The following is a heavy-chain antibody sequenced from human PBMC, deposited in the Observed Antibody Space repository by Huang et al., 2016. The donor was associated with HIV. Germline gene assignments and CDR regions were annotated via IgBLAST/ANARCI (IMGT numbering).Heavy chain of an antibody. CDR1: GFRFSSYG. V-gene: IGHV3-30*18. J-gene: IGHJ4*02. D-gene: IGHD3-3*01. CDR3: AKDKYLMSTILAYYFDC. CDR2: VSFDGSTK. Sequence: QVQLVESGGGVVQPGRSLRLSCTASGFRFSSYGMHWVRQAPGKGLEWVAVVSFDGSTKYSADSVKGRFTIARDNSKNTLYLQMNSLTVEDTAVYYCAKDKYLMSTILAYYFDCWGQGTLVTVSS.